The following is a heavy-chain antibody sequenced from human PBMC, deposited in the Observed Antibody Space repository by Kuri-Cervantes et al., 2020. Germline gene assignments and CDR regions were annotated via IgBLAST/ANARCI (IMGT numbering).Heavy chain of an antibody. D-gene: IGHD2-2*03. J-gene: IGHJ4*02. V-gene: IGHV4-34*01. CDR1: GGSFSGYY. CDR3: ARGPTGGYSFDY. Sequence: GSLRLSCAVYGGSFSGYYWSWIRQPPGKGLEWIGEINHSGSTNYNPSLKSRVTISVDTSKNQFSLKPSSVTAADTAVCYCARGPTGGYSFDYWGQGTLVTVSS. CDR2: INHSGST.